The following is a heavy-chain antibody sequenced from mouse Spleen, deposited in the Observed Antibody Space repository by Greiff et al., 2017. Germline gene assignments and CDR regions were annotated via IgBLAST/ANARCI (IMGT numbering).Heavy chain of an antibody. CDR1: GYTFTDYN. V-gene: IGHV1-22*01. J-gene: IGHJ2*01. CDR2: INPNNGGT. Sequence: EVQLQQSGPELVKPGASVKMSCKASGYTFTDYNMHWVKQSHGKSLEWIGYINPNNGGTSYNQKFKGKATLTVNKSSSTAYMELRSLTSEDSAVYYCARESGYDGDYYFDYWGQGTTLTVSS. CDR3: ARESGYDGDYYFDY. D-gene: IGHD2-2*01.